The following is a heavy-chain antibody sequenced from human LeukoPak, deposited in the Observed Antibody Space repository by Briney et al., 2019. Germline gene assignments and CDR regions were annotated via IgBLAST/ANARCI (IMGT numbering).Heavy chain of an antibody. CDR3: ARRELRFLEWLGKEYYYMDV. CDR1: GGSISSSSYY. V-gene: IGHV4-39*01. Sequence: SETLSLTCTVSGGSISSSSYYWGWIRQPPGKGLEWIGSIYYSGGTYYNPSLKSRVTISVDTSKNQFSLKLSSVTAADTAVYYCARRELRFLEWLGKEYYYMDVWGKGTTVTVSS. J-gene: IGHJ6*03. CDR2: IYYSGGT. D-gene: IGHD3-3*01.